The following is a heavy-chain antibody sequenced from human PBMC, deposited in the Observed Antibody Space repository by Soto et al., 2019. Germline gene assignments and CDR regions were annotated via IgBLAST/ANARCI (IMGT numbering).Heavy chain of an antibody. D-gene: IGHD2-21*01. Sequence: QLQLQESGSGLVKPSQTLSLTCAVSGGSISSGGYSWSWIRQPPGKGLEWIGYIYHSGSTYYNPSLXSXGXIXIDRSKNQFSLKLSSVTAADTAVYYCARGNVVAIDYWGQGTLVTVSS. CDR2: IYHSGST. CDR3: ARGNVVAIDY. V-gene: IGHV4-30-2*01. CDR1: GGSISSGGYS. J-gene: IGHJ4*02.